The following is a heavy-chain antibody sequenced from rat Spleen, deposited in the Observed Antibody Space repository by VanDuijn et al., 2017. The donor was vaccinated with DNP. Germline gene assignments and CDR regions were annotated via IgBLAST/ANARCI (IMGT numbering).Heavy chain of an antibody. V-gene: IGHV5-31*01. CDR2: ITSSGGST. Sequence: EVQVVESGGGLVQPGRSLKLSCAASGFTFNKYWMTWIRQVPGKGLEWVASITSSGGSTYYPDSVKGRFTISRDNAKSTLYLQMDSLTSEDTATYYCATQGQLGITWFAYWGQGTLVTVSS. D-gene: IGHD1-5*01. CDR1: GFTFNKYW. CDR3: ATQGQLGITWFAY. J-gene: IGHJ3*01.